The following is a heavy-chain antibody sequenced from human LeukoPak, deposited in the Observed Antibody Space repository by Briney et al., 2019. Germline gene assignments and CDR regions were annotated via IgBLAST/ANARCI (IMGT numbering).Heavy chain of an antibody. CDR2: LSYDGSNK. Sequence: PGGSLRLSCAASGFTFSSYGMHWVRQAPGKGLEWVAVLSYDGSNKYYADSVKGRFTISRDNSKNTLYLQMNSLRAEDTAVYYCAKISAAKLPYYYYGMDVWGQGTTVTVSS. CDR3: AKISAAKLPYYYYGMDV. CDR1: GFTFSSYG. J-gene: IGHJ6*02. D-gene: IGHD2-15*01. V-gene: IGHV3-30*18.